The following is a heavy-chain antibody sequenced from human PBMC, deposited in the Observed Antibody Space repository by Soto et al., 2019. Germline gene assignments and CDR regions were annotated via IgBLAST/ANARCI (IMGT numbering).Heavy chain of an antibody. CDR2: ISGSGGST. CDR3: AKDLGYCSSTRCSGYYYMDV. D-gene: IGHD2-2*03. Sequence: EVQLLESGGGLVQPGGSLRLSCAASGFTFSSYAMSWVRQAPGKGLEWVSAISGSGGSTYYADSVKGRFTISRDNSKNTLYLQMNSLRAEDTAVYYCAKDLGYCSSTRCSGYYYMDVWGKGTTVTVSS. J-gene: IGHJ6*03. CDR1: GFTFSSYA. V-gene: IGHV3-23*01.